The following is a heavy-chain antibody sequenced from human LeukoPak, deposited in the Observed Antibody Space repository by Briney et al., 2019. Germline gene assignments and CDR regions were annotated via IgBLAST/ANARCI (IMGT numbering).Heavy chain of an antibody. CDR2: IKQDGSEK. J-gene: IGHJ5*02. CDR1: GFTFSSYW. CDR3: ARVKLSSSCWFDP. V-gene: IGHV3-7*03. Sequence: GGSLRLSCAASGFTFSSYWMSWVRQAPGKGLEWVANIKQDGSEKYYVDSVKGRFTISRGNAKNSLYLQMNSLRAEDTAVYYCARVKLSSSCWFDPWGQGTLVTVSS. D-gene: IGHD6-13*01.